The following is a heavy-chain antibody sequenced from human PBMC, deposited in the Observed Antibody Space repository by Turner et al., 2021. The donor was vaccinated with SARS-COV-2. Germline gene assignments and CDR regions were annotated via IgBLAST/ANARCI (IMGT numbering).Heavy chain of an antibody. CDR3: ARGQGWLQPPFGY. Sequence: QVQLQQWGAGLLKPSETLSLTCAVSGGSFSGYLWTWFRQPPGKGLEWIGESKHSGSTNYNPSLKSRVTISVDTSKNQFSLKLSSVTAADTAVYYCARGQGWLQPPFGYWGQGTLVTVSS. D-gene: IGHD3-3*01. CDR1: GGSFSGYL. J-gene: IGHJ4*02. CDR2: SKHSGST. V-gene: IGHV4-34*01.